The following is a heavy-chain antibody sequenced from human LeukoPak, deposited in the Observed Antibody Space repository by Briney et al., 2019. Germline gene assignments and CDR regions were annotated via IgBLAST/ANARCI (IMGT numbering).Heavy chain of an antibody. V-gene: IGHV4-34*01. CDR3: ARDLTSYNYGQEDY. Sequence: PSETLSLTCAVYGGSFSGDYWTWIRQPPGKGPEWIGEINHSGSTNYNPSLKSRVTISVDTSKNQYSLKLSSVTAADTAVYYCARDLTSYNYGQEDYWGQGTLVTVSS. J-gene: IGHJ4*02. CDR1: GGSFSGDY. CDR2: INHSGST. D-gene: IGHD5-18*01.